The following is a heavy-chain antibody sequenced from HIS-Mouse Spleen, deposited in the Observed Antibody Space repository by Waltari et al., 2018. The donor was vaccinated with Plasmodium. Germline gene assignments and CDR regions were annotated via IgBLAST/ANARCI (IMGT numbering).Heavy chain of an antibody. D-gene: IGHD6-13*01. V-gene: IGHV3-7*01. CDR1: GFTFSSYW. CDR3: ASSWYWYFDL. CDR2: IKKDGSEK. J-gene: IGHJ2*01. Sequence: EVQLVESGGGLVQPGGSLRLSCAASGFTFSSYWMRWVRQAPGKGREWVANIKKDGSEKYYVDSVKGRFTISRDNAKNSLYLQMNSLRAEDTAVYYWASSWYWYFDLWGRGTLVTVSS.